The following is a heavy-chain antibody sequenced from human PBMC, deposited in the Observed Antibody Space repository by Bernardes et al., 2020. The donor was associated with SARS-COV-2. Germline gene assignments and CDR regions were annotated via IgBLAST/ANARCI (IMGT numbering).Heavy chain of an antibody. CDR2: IYYSGST. CDR3: ARDSDDWVCWFDP. CDR1: GGSISSGGYY. V-gene: IGHV4-31*03. D-gene: IGHD3-16*01. J-gene: IGHJ5*02. Sequence: SETLSLTCTVSGGSISSGGYYWSWILQHPGKGLEWIGYIYYSGSTYYNPSLKSRVTISVDTSKNQFSLKLSSVTAADTAVYYCARDSDDWVCWFDPWGQGTQISVYS.